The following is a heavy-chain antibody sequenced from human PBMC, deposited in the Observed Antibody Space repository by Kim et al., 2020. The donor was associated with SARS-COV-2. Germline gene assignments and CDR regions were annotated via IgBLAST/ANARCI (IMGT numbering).Heavy chain of an antibody. CDR3: ARLYSSGWALFDY. Sequence: YTPSLKSRVTISVDTSKNQFSLKLSSVTAADTAVYYCARLYSSGWALFDYWGQGTLVTVSS. D-gene: IGHD6-19*01. V-gene: IGHV4-59*01. J-gene: IGHJ4*02.